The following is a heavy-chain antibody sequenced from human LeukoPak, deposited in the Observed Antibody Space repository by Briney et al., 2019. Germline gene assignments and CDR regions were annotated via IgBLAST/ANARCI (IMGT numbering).Heavy chain of an antibody. CDR3: AKGYFGVDY. D-gene: IGHD3-16*01. V-gene: IGHV3-23*01. J-gene: IGHJ4*02. CDR2: IGGSGGDT. Sequence: GGSPRLSCAASGFTLSRYGMNWVRQAPGKGLEWVSTIGGSGGDTHYADSVKGRFTISRDNSESTLYLQMNSLRAEDTAVYYCAKGYFGVDYWGQGTLVTVSS. CDR1: GFTLSRYG.